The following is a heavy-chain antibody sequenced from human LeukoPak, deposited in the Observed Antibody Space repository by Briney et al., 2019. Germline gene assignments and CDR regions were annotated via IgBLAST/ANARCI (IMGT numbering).Heavy chain of an antibody. J-gene: IGHJ6*02. CDR3: ARDFSWTGDYYYYGMDV. D-gene: IGHD3/OR15-3a*01. V-gene: IGHV1-69*04. CDR1: GGTFSSYA. CDR2: IIPILGIA. Sequence: SVKVSCKASGGTFSSYAISWVRQAPGQGLEWMGRIIPILGIANYAQKFQGRVTITADKSTSTAYVELSSLRSEDTAVYYCARDFSWTGDYYYYGMDVWGQGATVTVSS.